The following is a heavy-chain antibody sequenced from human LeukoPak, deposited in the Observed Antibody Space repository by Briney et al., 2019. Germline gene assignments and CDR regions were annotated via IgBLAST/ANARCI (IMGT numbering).Heavy chain of an antibody. CDR3: ARSRYDSSGYYGIIGD. CDR2: IRYDGSNK. CDR1: GFTFSSYG. Sequence: TGGSLRLSCAASGFTFSSYGMHWVRQAPGKGLEWVAFIRYDGSNKYYADSVKGRFTISRDNSKNTLNLQMNSLRAEDTAVYYCARSRYDSSGYYGIIGDWGQGTLVTVSS. D-gene: IGHD3-22*01. V-gene: IGHV3-30*02. J-gene: IGHJ4*02.